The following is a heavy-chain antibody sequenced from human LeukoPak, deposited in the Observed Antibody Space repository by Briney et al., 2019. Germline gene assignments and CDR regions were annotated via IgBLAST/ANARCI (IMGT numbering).Heavy chain of an antibody. Sequence: GGSLRLSCAATGVTFDDYAMHLVRQAPGKGLEWVSGISWNSGSIGYADSVKGRFTISRDNAKNSLYLQMNSLRAEDTALYYCAKDSSSSLDYWGQGTLVTVSS. J-gene: IGHJ4*02. CDR2: ISWNSGSI. V-gene: IGHV3-9*01. CDR1: GVTFDDYA. CDR3: AKDSSSSLDY. D-gene: IGHD6-6*01.